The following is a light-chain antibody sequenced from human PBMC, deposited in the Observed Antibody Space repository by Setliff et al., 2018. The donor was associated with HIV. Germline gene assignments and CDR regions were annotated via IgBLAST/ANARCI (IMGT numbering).Light chain of an antibody. V-gene: IGLV2-11*01. CDR3: CSYAGTYTYI. CDR2: DVS. CDR1: SSDVGAYNY. Sequence: QSVLTQPRSVSGSPGQSVTLSCTGSSSDVGAYNYVSWYQHYPGKAPKLIIYDVSKRPSGVPDRFSGSKSGDTASLTISGLQSEDEADYYCCSYAGTYTYIFGSGTKVTV. J-gene: IGLJ1*01.